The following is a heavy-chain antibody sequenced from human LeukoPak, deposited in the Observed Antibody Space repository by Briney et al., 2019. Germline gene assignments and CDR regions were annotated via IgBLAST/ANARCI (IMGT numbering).Heavy chain of an antibody. CDR1: GYTFTTYY. CDR2: INPNGGST. J-gene: IGHJ4*02. Sequence: ASVKVSCKASGYTFTTYYMHWVRQAPGQGLEWMGIINPNGGSTSYAQNRVTMTRDTSTSTFYMELSSLKSEDTAVYYCARASNYGSGDYHLDYWGQGTLVTVSS. CDR3: ARASNYGSGDYHLDY. D-gene: IGHD3-10*01. V-gene: IGHV1-46*01.